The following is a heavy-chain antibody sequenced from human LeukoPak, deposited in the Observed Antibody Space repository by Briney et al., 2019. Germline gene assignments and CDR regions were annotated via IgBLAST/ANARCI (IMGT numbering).Heavy chain of an antibody. CDR1: GGSISSYY. D-gene: IGHD3-22*01. J-gene: IGHJ5*02. V-gene: IGHV4-59*01. CDR3: ARDRADYYDSSGFRHNWFDP. Sequence: SETLSLTCTVSGGSISSYYWSWIRQPPGKGLEWIGYIYYSGSTNYNPSLKSRVTISVDTSKNQFSLKLSSVTAADTAVYYCARDRADYYDSSGFRHNWFDPWGQGTLVTVSS. CDR2: IYYSGST.